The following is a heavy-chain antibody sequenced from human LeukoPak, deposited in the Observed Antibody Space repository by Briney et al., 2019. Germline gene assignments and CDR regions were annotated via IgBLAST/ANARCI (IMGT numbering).Heavy chain of an antibody. Sequence: GGSLRLSCAASGFTFGSYAMSWVRQAPGKGLEWVSAISGSGGSTYYADSVKGRFTISRDNSKNTLYLQMNSLRAEDTAVYYCAKDGSRSDLTPDFFDYWGQGTLVTVSS. CDR1: GFTFGSYA. J-gene: IGHJ4*02. V-gene: IGHV3-23*01. CDR3: AKDGSRSDLTPDFFDY. CDR2: ISGSGGST. D-gene: IGHD1-1*01.